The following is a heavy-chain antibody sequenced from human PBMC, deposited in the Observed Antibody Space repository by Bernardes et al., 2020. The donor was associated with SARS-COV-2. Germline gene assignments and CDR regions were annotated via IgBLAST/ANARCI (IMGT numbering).Heavy chain of an antibody. D-gene: IGHD5-18*01. CDR1: GFAFGMSA. J-gene: IGHJ5*02. V-gene: IGHV3-23*01. Sequence: GGSLRLSCAASGFAFGMSAMGWVRQAPGKGLQWVSGISGTGTTKYYADSVKGRFTISRDNSKNTLYLQMNSLRVDDTATYYCAKLPSIQLWAGNNWFDPWGQGIPVTVSS. CDR2: ISGTGTTK. CDR3: AKLPSIQLWAGNNWFDP.